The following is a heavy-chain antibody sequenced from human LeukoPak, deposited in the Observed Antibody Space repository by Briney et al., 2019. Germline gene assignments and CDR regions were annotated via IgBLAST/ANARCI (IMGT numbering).Heavy chain of an antibody. CDR1: GFTFDDYA. CDR2: ITWDGGST. Sequence: GGSLRLSCAASGFTFDDYAMHWVGQAPGKGLEWVALITWDGGSTYYADSVKGRFTISRDNSKNSLYLHMNSLRAEDTALYYCVKDKRVSGWPYFDYWGQGTLVTVSS. V-gene: IGHV3-43D*03. CDR3: VKDKRVSGWPYFDY. D-gene: IGHD6-19*01. J-gene: IGHJ4*02.